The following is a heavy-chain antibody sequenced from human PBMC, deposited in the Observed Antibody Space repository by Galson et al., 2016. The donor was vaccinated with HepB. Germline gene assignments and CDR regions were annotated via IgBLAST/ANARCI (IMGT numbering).Heavy chain of an antibody. Sequence: SLRLSCAASGFSFSSYAMHWVRQAPGKGLEWVALISYDGSNEDHADSVKGRFTISRDNSKNTLYLQLNSLRPEDTAVYYCARGGNYDFWSGPPEHYHYYNMDVWGQGTTVTVSS. CDR3: ARGGNYDFWSGPPEHYHYYNMDV. CDR2: ISYDGSNE. J-gene: IGHJ6*02. CDR1: GFSFSSYA. V-gene: IGHV3-30*04. D-gene: IGHD3-3*01.